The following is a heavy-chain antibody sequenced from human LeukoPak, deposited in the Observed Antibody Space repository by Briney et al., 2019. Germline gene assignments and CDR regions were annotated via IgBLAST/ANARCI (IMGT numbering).Heavy chain of an antibody. Sequence: PGRSLRLSCAASGFTFSSYGMHWVRQAPGKGLEWVAVISYDGSNKYYAAPVKRRFTISRDNSKNPLYLQMNSLRAEDTAVYYCAKSRVITMVRGVPTDYWGQGTLVTVSS. CDR2: ISYDGSNK. CDR1: GFTFSSYG. J-gene: IGHJ4*02. D-gene: IGHD3-10*01. V-gene: IGHV3-30*18. CDR3: AKSRVITMVRGVPTDY.